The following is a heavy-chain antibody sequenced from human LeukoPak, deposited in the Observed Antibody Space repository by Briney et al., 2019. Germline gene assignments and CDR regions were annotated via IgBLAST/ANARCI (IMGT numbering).Heavy chain of an antibody. CDR3: SRDSIYYYDNSGLAGAFGI. CDR2: IYTTGST. V-gene: IGHV4-4*07. D-gene: IGHD3-22*01. J-gene: IGHJ3*02. Sequence: PSETLSLTCTVSGGSISSYYWSWIRQPAGRGLEWIGRIYTTGSTNYNPSLKSRVTMSVDTSKNQFSLKLSSVTAADTAVYYCSRDSIYYYDNSGLAGAFGIWGQGTMVTVSS. CDR1: GGSISSYY.